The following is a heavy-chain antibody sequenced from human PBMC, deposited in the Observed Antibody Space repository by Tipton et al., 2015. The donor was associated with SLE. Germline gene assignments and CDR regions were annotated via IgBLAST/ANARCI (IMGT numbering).Heavy chain of an antibody. CDR1: GGSISSSSYY. J-gene: IGHJ3*02. Sequence: TLSLTCSVSGGSISSSSYYWAWIRQPPGKGLEWIGYSYYSGSTNYNPSLKSRVNISVDKSKNQFSLKLRSVTAADTAVYYCVAGSSGGAFDIWGQGTMVTVSS. D-gene: IGHD6-13*01. V-gene: IGHV4-61*05. CDR3: VAGSSGGAFDI. CDR2: SYYSGST.